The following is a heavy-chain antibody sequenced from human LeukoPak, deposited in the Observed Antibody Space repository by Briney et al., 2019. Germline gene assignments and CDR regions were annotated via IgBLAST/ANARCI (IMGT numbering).Heavy chain of an antibody. Sequence: ASVKVSCKASGYTFTGYYIFWMRQAPGQGLEWMGWINPKNGTTKYAQKSQGRVTLTRDASISTAYMETSRVTYDDTAVYFCARGVGSTAVLDHWGQGTLVTVSS. D-gene: IGHD1-26*01. CDR3: ARGVGSTAVLDH. CDR1: GYTFTGYY. CDR2: INPKNGTT. V-gene: IGHV1-2*02. J-gene: IGHJ4*02.